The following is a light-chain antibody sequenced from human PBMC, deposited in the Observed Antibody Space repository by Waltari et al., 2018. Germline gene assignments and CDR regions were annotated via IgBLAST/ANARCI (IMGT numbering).Light chain of an antibody. V-gene: IGKV4-1*01. Sequence: DIVMTQSPDSLAVSLGERATINCKSSQSVLCSSNNKNYLAWYQQKPGQPPKLLIYWASTRESGVPDRFSGGGSGTDFTLTISSLQAEDVAVYYCHQYHSSPRTFGQGTKVELK. J-gene: IGKJ1*01. CDR2: WAS. CDR1: QSVLCSSNNKNY. CDR3: HQYHSSPRT.